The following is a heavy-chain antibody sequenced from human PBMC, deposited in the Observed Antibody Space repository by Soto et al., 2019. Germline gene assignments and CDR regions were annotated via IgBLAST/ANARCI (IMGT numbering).Heavy chain of an antibody. Sequence: PSETLSLTCTVSGGSISSYYGRRIRQPPGKGLEWIGYIYYSGSTNYNPSLKSRVTISLDTSMSQCSLRMNSVTAADTAVYFCSRGRGWLTAYWRQGTQVTVSS. CDR3: SRGRGWLTAY. V-gene: IGHV4-59*08. D-gene: IGHD3-9*01. CDR2: IYYSGST. CDR1: GGSISSYY. J-gene: IGHJ4*02.